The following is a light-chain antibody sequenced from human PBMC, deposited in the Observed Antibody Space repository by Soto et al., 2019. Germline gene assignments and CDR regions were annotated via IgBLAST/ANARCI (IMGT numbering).Light chain of an antibody. CDR1: QSVSSN. J-gene: IGKJ5*01. CDR2: GAS. V-gene: IGKV3-20*01. CDR3: QQYGNSPIT. Sequence: IVMTQSPATLSVSPGERATLSCRASQSVSSNLAWYQQKPGQAPRLLIHGASSRATGIPDRFSGSGSGTDFTLTISRLEPEDFAVYFCQQYGNSPITFGQGTRLEIK.